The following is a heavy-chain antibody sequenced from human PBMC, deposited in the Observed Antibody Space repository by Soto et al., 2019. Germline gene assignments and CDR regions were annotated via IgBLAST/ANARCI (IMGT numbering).Heavy chain of an antibody. Sequence: SETLSLTCTVSGGSISSGDYYWSWIRQPPGKGLEWIGYIYFSGSTYYNPSLQSRATISMDTSKNQLSLKLSSVTAADTAVYYCARARITMVREVIKYNMDVWGQGTTVTVSS. J-gene: IGHJ6*02. D-gene: IGHD3-10*01. CDR3: ARARITMVREVIKYNMDV. CDR1: GGSISSGDYY. V-gene: IGHV4-30-4*02. CDR2: IYFSGST.